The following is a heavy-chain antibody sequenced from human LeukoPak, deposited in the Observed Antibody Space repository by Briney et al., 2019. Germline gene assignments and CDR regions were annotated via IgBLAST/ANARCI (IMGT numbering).Heavy chain of an antibody. D-gene: IGHD3-10*01. CDR3: ARARATMVRGVTYYYYYMDV. CDR1: GGTFSSYA. V-gene: IGHV1-18*01. Sequence: ASVKVSCKASGGTFSSYAISWVRQAPGQGLEWMGWISAYNGNTNYAQKLQGRVTMTTDTSTSTAYMELRSLRSDDTAVYYCARARATMVRGVTYYYYYMDVWGKGTTVTVSS. CDR2: ISAYNGNT. J-gene: IGHJ6*03.